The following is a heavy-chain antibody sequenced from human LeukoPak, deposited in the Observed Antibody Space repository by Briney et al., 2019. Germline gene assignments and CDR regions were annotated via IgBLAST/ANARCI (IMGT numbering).Heavy chain of an antibody. V-gene: IGHV4-30-2*05. D-gene: IGHD3-22*01. CDR2: IYHSGST. Sequence: SQTLSLTCAVSGGSISSGGYSWSWIRQPPGKGLEWIGYIYHSGSTYYNPSLKSRVTISVDTSKNQFSLKLSSVTAADTAVYYCASTYYYDSSGYDYWGQGTLVTVSS. CDR1: GGSISSGGYS. J-gene: IGHJ4*02. CDR3: ASTYYYDSSGYDY.